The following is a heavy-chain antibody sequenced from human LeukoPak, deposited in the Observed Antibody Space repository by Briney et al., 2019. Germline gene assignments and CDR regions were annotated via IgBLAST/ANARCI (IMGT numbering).Heavy chain of an antibody. CDR2: IYWDDVK. Sequence: SGPTLVNPTQTLTLTCTFSGFSLTTRGVGVGWIRQPPGEALEWLALIYWDDVKRYSPFLKSRLTITKDTSKNQVVLTMTNMDPVDTATYYCADIQLPFYFEFWGQGTLVTVSS. CDR1: GFSLTTRGVG. CDR3: ADIQLPFYFEF. V-gene: IGHV2-5*02. J-gene: IGHJ4*02. D-gene: IGHD6-6*01.